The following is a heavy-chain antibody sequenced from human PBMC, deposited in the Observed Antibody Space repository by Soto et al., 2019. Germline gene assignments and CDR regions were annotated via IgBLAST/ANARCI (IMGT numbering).Heavy chain of an antibody. CDR3: AREAYSSVISR. CDR2: INHSGST. Sequence: QVQLQQWGAGLLKPSETLSLTCAVYGGSFSGCYWSWIRQPPGKGLEWIGEINHSGSTNYNPSLKSRVTISVDTSKNQFSLKLSSVTAADTAVYYCAREAYSSVISRWGQGTLVTVSS. CDR1: GGSFSGCY. V-gene: IGHV4-34*01. J-gene: IGHJ4*02. D-gene: IGHD6-25*01.